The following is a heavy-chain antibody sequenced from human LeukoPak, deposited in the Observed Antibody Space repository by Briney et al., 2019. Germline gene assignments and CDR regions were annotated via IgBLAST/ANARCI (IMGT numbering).Heavy chain of an antibody. Sequence: SETLSLTCTVSGGSISSSSYYWGWIRQHPGKGLEWIGYIYYSGSTYYNPSLKSRVTISVDTSKNQFSLKLSSVTAADTAVYYCARHWAAPYGSGSYYPPDYWGQGTLVTVSS. CDR3: ARHWAAPYGSGSYYPPDY. V-gene: IGHV4-31*03. CDR2: IYYSGST. CDR1: GGSISSSSYY. D-gene: IGHD3-10*01. J-gene: IGHJ4*02.